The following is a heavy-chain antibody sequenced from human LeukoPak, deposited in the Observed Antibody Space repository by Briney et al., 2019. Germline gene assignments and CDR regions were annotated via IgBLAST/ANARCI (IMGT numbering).Heavy chain of an antibody. CDR3: ARTIAAAGIFDY. Sequence: PSETLSLTCTVSGGSISSYYWSWIRQPPGKGLEWIGYIYYSGSTNYNPSLKSRVTISVDTSKNQFSLKLSSVTAAGTAVYYCARTIAAAGIFDYWGQGTLVTVSS. D-gene: IGHD6-13*01. CDR2: IYYSGST. J-gene: IGHJ4*02. CDR1: GGSISSYY. V-gene: IGHV4-59*01.